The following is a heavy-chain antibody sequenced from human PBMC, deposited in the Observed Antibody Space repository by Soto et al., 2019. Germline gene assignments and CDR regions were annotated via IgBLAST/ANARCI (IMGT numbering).Heavy chain of an antibody. CDR3: AKDRGITVEAPGGY. Sequence: EVQVVESGGGLVQPGGSLRLSCVASGFTFSRYWLTWVRQAPGKGLEWVANIKEDGSEIYYVDSVKGRFTTSRDNAKNSLYLQMNSLRVEDTAVYYCAKDRGITVEAPGGYWGQGTLVTVSS. CDR1: GFTFSRYW. CDR2: IKEDGSEI. V-gene: IGHV3-7*03. D-gene: IGHD5-12*01. J-gene: IGHJ4*02.